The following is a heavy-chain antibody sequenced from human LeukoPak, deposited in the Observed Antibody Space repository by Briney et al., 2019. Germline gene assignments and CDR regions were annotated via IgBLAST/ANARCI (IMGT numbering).Heavy chain of an antibody. CDR2: ISWNSGSI. J-gene: IGHJ3*02. Sequence: GGSLRLSCAASGFTFDDYAMHWVRQAPGKGLEWVSGISWNSGSIGYADSVKGRFTISRDNAKNSLYLQMNSLRAEDTALYYCAKDYDMVRGVIRGANAFDIWGQGTMVTVSS. CDR1: GFTFDDYA. V-gene: IGHV3-9*01. CDR3: AKDYDMVRGVIRGANAFDI. D-gene: IGHD3-10*01.